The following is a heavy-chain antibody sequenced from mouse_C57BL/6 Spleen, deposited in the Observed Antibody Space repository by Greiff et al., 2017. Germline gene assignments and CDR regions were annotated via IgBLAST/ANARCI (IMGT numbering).Heavy chain of an antibody. CDR2: ISDGGSYT. CDR1: GFTFSSYA. CDR3: ARVDNRLYAMDY. D-gene: IGHD3-2*02. V-gene: IGHV5-4*01. J-gene: IGHJ4*01. Sequence: EVQRVESGGGLVKPGGSLKLSCAASGFTFSSYAMSWVRQTPEKRLEWVATISDGGSYTYYPDNVKGRFTISRDNAKNNLYLQMSHLKSEDTAMYDCARVDNRLYAMDYWGQGTSVTVSS.